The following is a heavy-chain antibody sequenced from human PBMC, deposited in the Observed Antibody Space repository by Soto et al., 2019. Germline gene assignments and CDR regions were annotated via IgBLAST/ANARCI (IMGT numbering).Heavy chain of an antibody. V-gene: IGHV3-11*06. D-gene: IGHD3-22*01. CDR2: ISSSSSYT. J-gene: IGHJ3*02. CDR1: GFTFSDYY. Sequence: GGSLRLSCAASGFTFSDYYMSWIRQAPGKGLEWVSYISSSSSYTNYADSVKGRFTISRDNAKNSLYLQMNSLRAEDTAVYYCARDMLGFDSSGYYYGIGAFDIWGQGTMVTVSS. CDR3: ARDMLGFDSSGYYYGIGAFDI.